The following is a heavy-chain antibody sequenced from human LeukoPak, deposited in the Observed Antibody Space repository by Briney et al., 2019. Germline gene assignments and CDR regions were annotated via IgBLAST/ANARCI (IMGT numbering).Heavy chain of an antibody. CDR2: FDPEDGET. CDR3: ATDLSGNPADY. J-gene: IGHJ4*02. Sequence: ASVKVSCKVSGYTLTELSMHWVRQAPGKGLEWMGGFDPEDGETIYAQKFQGRVTMTGDTSTDTAYMELSSLRSEDTAVYYCATDLSGNPADYWGQGTLVTVSS. V-gene: IGHV1-24*01. D-gene: IGHD3-10*01. CDR1: GYTLTELS.